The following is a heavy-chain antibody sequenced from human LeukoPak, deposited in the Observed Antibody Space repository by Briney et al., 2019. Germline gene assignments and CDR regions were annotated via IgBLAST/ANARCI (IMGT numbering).Heavy chain of an antibody. CDR3: ARDGGYSYGVFDY. CDR1: GGSISSYY. J-gene: IGHJ4*02. D-gene: IGHD5-18*01. CDR2: IYYSGST. Sequence: SSETLSLTCTVSGGSISSYYWSWIRQPPGKGLEWIGYIYYSGSTNYNPSLKSRVTISVDTSKNQFSLKLSSVTAADTAVYYCARDGGYSYGVFDYWGQGTLVTVSS. V-gene: IGHV4-59*12.